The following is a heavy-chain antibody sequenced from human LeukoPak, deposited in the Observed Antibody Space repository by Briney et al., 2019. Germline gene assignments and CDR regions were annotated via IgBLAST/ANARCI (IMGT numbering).Heavy chain of an antibody. CDR1: GGSFSGYY. D-gene: IGHD6-19*01. V-gene: IGHV4-34*01. J-gene: IGHJ4*02. CDR2: INHSGST. CDR3: ARARSGYSSIGYYFDY. Sequence: SETLSLTCAVYGGSFSGYYWSWIRQPPGKGLERIGEINHSGSTNYNPSLKSRVTISVDTSKNQFSLKLSSVTAADTAVYYCARARSGYSSIGYYFDYWGQGTLVTVSS.